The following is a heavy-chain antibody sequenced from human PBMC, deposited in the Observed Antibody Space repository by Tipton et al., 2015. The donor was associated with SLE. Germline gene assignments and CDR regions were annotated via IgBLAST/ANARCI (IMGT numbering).Heavy chain of an antibody. CDR3: ARDSYSSGWYEDTFDI. J-gene: IGHJ3*02. V-gene: IGHV3-21*01. CDR1: GFTFSSYR. D-gene: IGHD6-19*01. CDR2: ISSSTSYI. Sequence: SLRLSCAASGFTFSSYRMNWVRQAPGKGLEWVSSISSSTSYIYYADSVKGRFTISRDNAKNSLYLQMNSLRAEDTAMYYCARDSYSSGWYEDTFDIWGQGTMVTVSS.